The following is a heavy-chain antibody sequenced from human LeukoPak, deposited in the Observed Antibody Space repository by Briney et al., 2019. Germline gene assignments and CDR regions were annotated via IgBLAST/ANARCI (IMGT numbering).Heavy chain of an antibody. CDR1: GFTFGDCA. D-gene: IGHD6-19*01. J-gene: IGHJ4*02. CDR2: IRSKVYGGTT. V-gene: IGHV3-49*04. Sequence: GRSLRLSCTASGFTFGDCAISWVRQAPGKGLEWVGFIRSKVYGGTTDYAASVKGRFTISRDDSKSIAYLQMNSLKTEDTAVYYCTRDSPRYSSGWFDYWGQGTLVTVSS. CDR3: TRDSPRYSSGWFDY.